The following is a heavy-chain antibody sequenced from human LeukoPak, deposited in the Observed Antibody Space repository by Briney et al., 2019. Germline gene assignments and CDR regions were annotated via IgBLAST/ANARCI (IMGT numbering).Heavy chain of an antibody. V-gene: IGHV4-34*01. CDR3: ARGRYSYGPQNYDYMDV. CDR2: INHSGST. D-gene: IGHD5-18*01. CDR1: GGSFSGYY. Sequence: SGTLSLTCAVYGGSFSGYYWSWIRQPPGKGLEWIGEINHSGSTNYNPSLKSRVTISVDTSKNQFSLKLSSVTAADTAVYYCARGRYSYGPQNYDYMDVWGQGTLVTVSS. J-gene: IGHJ4*02.